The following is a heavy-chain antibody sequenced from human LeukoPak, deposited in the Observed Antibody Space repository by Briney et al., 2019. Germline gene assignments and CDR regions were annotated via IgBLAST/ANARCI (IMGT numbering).Heavy chain of an antibody. CDR3: ARGIAVAGT. CDR2: IYYSGST. V-gene: IGHV4-59*01. J-gene: IGHJ5*02. CDR1: GDSISNYY. D-gene: IGHD6-19*01. Sequence: PSETLSLTCTVSGDSISNYYWSWIRQPPGKGLEWIGDIYYSGSTNYNPSLKSRVTISVDTSKNQFSLRLSSVTAADTAVYYCARGIAVAGTWGQGILVTVSS.